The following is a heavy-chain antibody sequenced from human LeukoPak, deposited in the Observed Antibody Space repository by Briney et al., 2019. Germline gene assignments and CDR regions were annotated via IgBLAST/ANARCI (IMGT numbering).Heavy chain of an antibody. CDR3: ASLYDSSGYGLDY. Sequence: PGGSLRLSCAASGFTFSSYSMNWVRQAPGKGLEWVSYISISTTTIYYADSVKGRFTVSRDDAKNSLYLQMNSLRAEDTAVYYCASLYDSSGYGLDYWGQGTLVTVSS. J-gene: IGHJ4*02. V-gene: IGHV3-48*04. CDR2: ISISTTTI. CDR1: GFTFSSYS. D-gene: IGHD3-22*01.